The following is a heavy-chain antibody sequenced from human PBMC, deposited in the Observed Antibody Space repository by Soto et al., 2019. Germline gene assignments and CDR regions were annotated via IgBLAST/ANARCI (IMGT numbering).Heavy chain of an antibody. Sequence: GGSLRLSCAASGFTFDDYAMHWVRQAPGKGLEWVSGISWNSGSIGYADSVKGRFTISRDNAKNSLYLQMNSLRAEDTALYYCAKANYYYYYYGMDVWGQGTTVTVSS. CDR3: AKANYYYYYYGMDV. J-gene: IGHJ6*02. CDR2: ISWNSGSI. CDR1: GFTFDDYA. V-gene: IGHV3-9*01.